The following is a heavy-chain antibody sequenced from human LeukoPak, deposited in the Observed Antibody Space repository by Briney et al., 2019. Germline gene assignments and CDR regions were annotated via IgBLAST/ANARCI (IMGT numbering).Heavy chain of an antibody. Sequence: ASVKVSCKASGYTFTSYGISWVRQARGQGLEWMGWISAYNGDTNYAQKLQGRVTMTTDTSTSTAYMELRSLRSDDTAVYYCARDHTAGYSNLPDAFDIWGQGTMVTVSS. CDR1: GYTFTSYG. CDR3: ARDHTAGYSNLPDAFDI. V-gene: IGHV1-18*01. J-gene: IGHJ3*02. CDR2: ISAYNGDT. D-gene: IGHD6-13*01.